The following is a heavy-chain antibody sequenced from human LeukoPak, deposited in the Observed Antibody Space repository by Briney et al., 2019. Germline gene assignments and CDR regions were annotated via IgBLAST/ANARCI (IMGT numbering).Heavy chain of an antibody. CDR3: ARESFAARWD. J-gene: IGHJ4*02. V-gene: IGHV3-74*01. D-gene: IGHD6-6*01. CDR2: INGVGSST. Sequence: GGSLRLSCAASGFTFSSYWMHWVRQAPGKGLVWVSRINGVGSSTRYADSVKGRFTISRDNSKNSLYLQMNSLTAEDTAVYYCARESFAARWDWGQGTLVTVSS. CDR1: GFTFSSYW.